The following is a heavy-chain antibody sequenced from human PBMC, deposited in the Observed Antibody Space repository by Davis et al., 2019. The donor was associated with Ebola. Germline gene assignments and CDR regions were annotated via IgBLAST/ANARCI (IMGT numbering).Heavy chain of an antibody. CDR1: GYTFTSYY. V-gene: IGHV1-46*01. Sequence: ASVKVSCKASGYTFTSYYMHWVRQAPGQGLEWMGIINPSGGSTSYAQKFQGRVTMTRDTSTSTAYMELRSLRSDDTAVYYCARDFIVPYGYNWFDPWGQGTLVTVSS. J-gene: IGHJ5*02. CDR3: ARDFIVPYGYNWFDP. CDR2: INPSGGST. D-gene: IGHD2-8*01.